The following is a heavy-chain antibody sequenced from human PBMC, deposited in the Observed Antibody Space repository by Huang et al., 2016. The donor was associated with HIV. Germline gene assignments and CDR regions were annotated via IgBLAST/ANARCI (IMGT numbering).Heavy chain of an antibody. CDR2: IYPADSDT. J-gene: IGHJ4*02. Sequence: EVQLVQSEAEVKKPGESLKISCRCSGYSFTNYWIGGVRQRPGEGLEWSGGIYPADSDTRYSPSFQGQVTFSADKSTRTAYLQWSSLQASDTAIYYCARSEVLVTAVPFDHWGQGTLVTVSS. CDR1: GYSFTNYW. V-gene: IGHV5-51*03. D-gene: IGHD2-21*02. CDR3: ARSEVLVTAVPFDH.